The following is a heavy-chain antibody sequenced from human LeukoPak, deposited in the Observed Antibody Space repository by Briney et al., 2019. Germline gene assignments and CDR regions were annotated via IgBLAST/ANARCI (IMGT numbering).Heavy chain of an antibody. V-gene: IGHV3-74*01. D-gene: IGHD2-2*01. CDR2: LNSDGNSI. CDR3: ASAYRDIVVVPAALRFDP. CDR1: GFTFSSYW. Sequence: GGSLRLSCEVSGFTFSSYWMHWVRQAPGKGLVWVSRLNSDGNSITYADSVKGRFTISRDNAKNSLYLQMNSLRAEDTAVYYCASAYRDIVVVPAALRFDPWGQGTLVTVSS. J-gene: IGHJ5*02.